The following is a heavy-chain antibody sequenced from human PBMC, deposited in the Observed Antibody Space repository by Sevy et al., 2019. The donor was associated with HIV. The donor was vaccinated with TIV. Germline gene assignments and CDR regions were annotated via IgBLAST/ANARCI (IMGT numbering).Heavy chain of an antibody. Sequence: GGSLRLSCNASGITFSTSVMNWVRQSPDRGLEWVSSISGDTYYTHYADSMRGRFCVSRDNAKHSLFLEMNSLTVEDTAVYYCTRDSLLGYCSTTSCYYAFDIWGPGTVVTVSS. D-gene: IGHD2-2*01. J-gene: IGHJ3*02. V-gene: IGHV3-21*01. CDR2: ISGDTYYT. CDR3: TRDSLLGYCSTTSCYYAFDI. CDR1: GITFSTSV.